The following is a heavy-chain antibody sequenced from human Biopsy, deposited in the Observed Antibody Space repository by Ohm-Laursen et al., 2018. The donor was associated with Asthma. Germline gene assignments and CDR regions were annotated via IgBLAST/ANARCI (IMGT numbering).Heavy chain of an antibody. D-gene: IGHD1-1*01. CDR2: MYYSGSA. J-gene: IGHJ3*02. Sequence: PGTLSLTCSVSGGAIRTSGYYWGWIRQPPGKGLEWIGSMYYSGSAYYNPSLESRVTISVDTSKNQFSLKLSSVTAADTAVYYCARDGGLTSYPGTFHIWGQGTMVTVSS. V-gene: IGHV4-39*02. CDR3: ARDGGLTSYPGTFHI. CDR1: GGAIRTSGYY.